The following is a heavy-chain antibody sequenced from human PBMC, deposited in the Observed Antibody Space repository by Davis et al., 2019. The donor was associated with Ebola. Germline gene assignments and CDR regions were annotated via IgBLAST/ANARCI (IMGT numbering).Heavy chain of an antibody. V-gene: IGHV3-23*01. CDR1: GFSLRSCA. CDR3: ARDPGSSSFDY. Sequence: PGGSLRLSCAASGFSLRSCAMSWVRQAPGKGLECVAAISMSGGSTDYADSVKGRFTISRDNSKNMLYLQMNSLRVEDTAVYYCARDPGSSSFDYWGQGSLVTVSS. D-gene: IGHD6-6*01. J-gene: IGHJ4*02. CDR2: ISMSGGST.